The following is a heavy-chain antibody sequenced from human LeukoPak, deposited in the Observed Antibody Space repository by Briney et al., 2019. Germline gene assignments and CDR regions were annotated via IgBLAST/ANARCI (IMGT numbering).Heavy chain of an antibody. D-gene: IGHD3-16*01. V-gene: IGHV3-21*01. CDR3: ARGMIPGAPDY. J-gene: IGHJ4*02. CDR1: GFTFSSYS. Sequence: GGSLRLSCAASGFTFSSYSMNWVRQAPGKGLEWVSSISSSSSYIYYADSVKGRFTISRDNAKNSLYLQMNSLRAEDTAVYYCARGMIPGAPDYWGRGTLVTVSS. CDR2: ISSSSSYI.